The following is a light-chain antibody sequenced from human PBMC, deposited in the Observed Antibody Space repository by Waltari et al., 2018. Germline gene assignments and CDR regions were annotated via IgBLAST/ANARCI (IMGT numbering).Light chain of an antibody. CDR3: QSSDSSGSYPFVV. CDR1: ALPTQY. J-gene: IGLJ2*01. Sequence: SYELTQPPSVSVSPGQTARITCSGDALPTQYAYWYQQKAGQAPVVLIYKDKERPSGHPERFSGSSSGTTVTLTISGVQAEDEADYYCQSSDSSGSYPFVVFGGGTKLTVL. CDR2: KDK. V-gene: IGLV3-25*03.